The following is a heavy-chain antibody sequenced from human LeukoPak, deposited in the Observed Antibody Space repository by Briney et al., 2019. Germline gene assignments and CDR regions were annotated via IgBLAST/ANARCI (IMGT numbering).Heavy chain of an antibody. V-gene: IGHV3-23*01. Sequence: GGSLRLSCAASGFTFSSYAMSWVRQAPGKGLEWVSAISGSGGSTYYADSVKGRFTISRDNSKNTLYLQMNSLRAEDTAVYYCAKDRVTYYYDSSGYYYGGYFDHWGQGTLVTVSS. CDR1: GFTFSSYA. CDR2: ISGSGGST. D-gene: IGHD3-22*01. CDR3: AKDRVTYYYDSSGYYYGGYFDH. J-gene: IGHJ4*02.